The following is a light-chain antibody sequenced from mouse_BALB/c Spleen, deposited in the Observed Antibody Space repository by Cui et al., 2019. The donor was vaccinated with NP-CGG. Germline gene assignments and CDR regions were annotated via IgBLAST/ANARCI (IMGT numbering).Light chain of an antibody. CDR2: GTN. V-gene: IGLV1*01. Sequence: QAVLTQESAITTSPGETVTLTCRSNTGAVTTSNYANWVQEKPDHLFTGLIGGTNNRAPGVPARFSGSLIGDKAALTITGAQTEDEAIYFCALWYSNHWVFGGGTKLTVL. CDR3: ALWYSNHWV. CDR1: TGAVTTSNY. J-gene: IGLJ1*01.